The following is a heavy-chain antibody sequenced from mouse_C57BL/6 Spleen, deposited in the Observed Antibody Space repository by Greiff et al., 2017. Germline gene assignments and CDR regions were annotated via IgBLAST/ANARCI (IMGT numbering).Heavy chain of an antibody. CDR2: IYPGDGDT. J-gene: IGHJ4*01. V-gene: IGHV1-82*01. Sequence: QVQLQQSGPELVKPGASVKISCKASGYAFSSSWMNWVKQRPGKGLEWIGRIYPGDGDTNYNGKFKGKATLTADKSSSTAYMQLSSLTSEDSAVYFCAKVITTVVETFYYAMDYWGQGTSVTVSS. D-gene: IGHD1-1*01. CDR1: GYAFSSSW. CDR3: AKVITTVVETFYYAMDY.